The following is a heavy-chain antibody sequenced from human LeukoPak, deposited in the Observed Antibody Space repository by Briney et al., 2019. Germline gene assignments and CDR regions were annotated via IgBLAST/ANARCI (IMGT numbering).Heavy chain of an antibody. CDR2: INHSGST. CDR1: GGSFSGYY. V-gene: IGHV4-34*01. J-gene: IGHJ5*02. Sequence: PSETLSLTCAVYGGSFSGYYWSWIRQPPGKGLEWIGEINHSGSTNYNPSLKSRVTISVDTSKNQFSLKLSSVTAADTAVYYCARRASHANWFDPWGQGTLVTVSS. CDR3: ARRASHANWFDP.